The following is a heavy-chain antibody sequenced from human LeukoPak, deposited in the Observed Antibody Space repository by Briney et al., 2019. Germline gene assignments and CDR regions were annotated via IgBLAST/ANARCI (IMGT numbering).Heavy chain of an antibody. CDR3: AKERQAGDYFTSDH. CDR1: GFPFSSYT. Sequence: GGSLRLSCVASGFPFSSYTLSWVRQAPGKGLEWVSAISGSSPATYYSGSVKGRFTISRGNSKNTLYLQMNSLRAEDTAVYYCAKERQAGDYFTSDHWGQGTLVTVSS. CDR2: ISGSSPAT. V-gene: IGHV3-23*01. D-gene: IGHD4-17*01. J-gene: IGHJ4*02.